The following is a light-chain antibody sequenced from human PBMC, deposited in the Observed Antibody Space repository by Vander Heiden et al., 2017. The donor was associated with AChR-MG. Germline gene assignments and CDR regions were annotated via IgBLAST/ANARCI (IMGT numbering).Light chain of an antibody. CDR3: QQYNNWPPWT. J-gene: IGKJ1*01. V-gene: IGKV3-15*01. CDR1: QSVSSN. Sequence: DIVMTQSPATLSVSPGERATLSCRARQSVSSNLAWYQQKPGQVPRLLIYGASTRATGIPARFSGSGSGTEFTLSISSLQSEDFAIYFCQQYNNWPPWTFGQGTKVEI. CDR2: GAS.